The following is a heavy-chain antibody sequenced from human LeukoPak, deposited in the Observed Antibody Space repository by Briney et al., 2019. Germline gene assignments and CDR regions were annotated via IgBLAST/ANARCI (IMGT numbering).Heavy chain of an antibody. D-gene: IGHD2-15*01. Sequence: GGSLRLSCAASGFTFSSYAMSWVRQAPGKGLEWVSAISGSGGSTYYADSVKGRFTISRDNSKNTLYVQMNSLRAEDTAVYYCAKDCSGGSCTDYWGQGTLVTVSS. CDR3: AKDCSGGSCTDY. CDR2: ISGSGGST. J-gene: IGHJ4*02. V-gene: IGHV3-23*01. CDR1: GFTFSSYA.